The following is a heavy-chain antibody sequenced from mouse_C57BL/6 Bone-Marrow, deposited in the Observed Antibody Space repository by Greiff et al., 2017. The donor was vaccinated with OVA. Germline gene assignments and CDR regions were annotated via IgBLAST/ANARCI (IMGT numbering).Heavy chain of an antibody. Sequence: EVMLVESGGGLVKPGGSLKLSCAASGFTFSSYTMSWVRQTPEKSLEWVATISGGGGNTYYPDSVKGRFTISRDNAKNTLYLQMSSLRSEDTALYYFASPYYYGSSFAYWGQGTLVTVSA. J-gene: IGHJ3*01. CDR2: ISGGGGNT. CDR3: ASPYYYGSSFAY. D-gene: IGHD1-1*01. V-gene: IGHV5-9*01. CDR1: GFTFSSYT.